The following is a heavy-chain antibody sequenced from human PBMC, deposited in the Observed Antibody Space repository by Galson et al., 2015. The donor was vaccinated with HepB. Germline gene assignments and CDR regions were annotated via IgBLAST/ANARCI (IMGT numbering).Heavy chain of an antibody. Sequence: CAISGDSVSSTSVAWNWIRQSPSRGLEWLGRTYYTSEWNNHFAVSVQSRITISPDTSKNQISLELNSVTPGDTAVYYCARATSRVLDYWGQGTLVTVSS. J-gene: IGHJ4*02. D-gene: IGHD1-1*01. CDR1: GDSVSSTSVA. V-gene: IGHV6-1*01. CDR2: TYYTSEWNN. CDR3: ARATSRVLDY.